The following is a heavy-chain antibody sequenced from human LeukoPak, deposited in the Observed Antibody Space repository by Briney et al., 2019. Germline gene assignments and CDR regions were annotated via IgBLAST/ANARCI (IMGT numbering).Heavy chain of an antibody. CDR1: GYTFTSYG. D-gene: IGHD3-22*01. CDR2: ISAYNGNT. CDR3: ARVRPGYYYDSSGYFH. J-gene: IGHJ4*02. Sequence: GASVKVSCKASGYTFTSYGISWVRQAPGQGLEWMGWISAYNGNTNYAQKLQGRVTMTTDTSTSTAYMELRSLRSDDTAVYYCARVRPGYYYDSSGYFHWGQGTLVTVSS. V-gene: IGHV1-18*01.